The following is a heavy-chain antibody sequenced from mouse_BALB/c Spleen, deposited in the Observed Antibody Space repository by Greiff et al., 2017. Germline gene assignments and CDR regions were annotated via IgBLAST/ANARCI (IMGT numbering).Heavy chain of an antibody. CDR2: ISDGGSYT. J-gene: IGHJ3*01. D-gene: IGHD4-1*01. CDR1: GFTFSDYY. Sequence: EVKLMESGGGLVKPGGSLKLSCAASGFTFSDYYMYWVRQTPEKRLEWVATISDGGSYTYYPDSVKGRFTISRDNAKNNLYLQMSSLKSEDTAMYYCARNWDIAYWGQGTLVTVSA. CDR3: ARNWDIAY. V-gene: IGHV5-4*02.